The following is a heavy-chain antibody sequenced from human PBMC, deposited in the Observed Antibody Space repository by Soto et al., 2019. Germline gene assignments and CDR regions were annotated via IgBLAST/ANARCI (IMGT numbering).Heavy chain of an antibody. J-gene: IGHJ4*02. CDR1: GFTFSDFA. Sequence: EVQVLESGGGLVQPGGSLRLSCAATGFTFSDFAMSWVRQAPGKGLEWVSRIYGGGNGPHYADSVKGRVTISRDNSKNPVYLQMNSLRAEDTAVYYCAKMEGMDPWAYSFDYWGQGTLVTVSS. V-gene: IGHV3-23*01. CDR2: IYGGGNGP. CDR3: AKMEGMDPWAYSFDY. D-gene: IGHD2-2*03.